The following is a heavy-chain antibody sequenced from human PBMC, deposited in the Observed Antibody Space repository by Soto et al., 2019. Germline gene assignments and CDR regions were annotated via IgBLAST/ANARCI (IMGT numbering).Heavy chain of an antibody. CDR3: TTDYSGSYYNVFIKFDY. V-gene: IGHV3-15*01. D-gene: IGHD3-10*01. J-gene: IGHJ4*02. CDR1: GFTFSNAW. CDR2: IKSKTDGGTT. Sequence: PGGSLRLSCAASGFTFSNAWMSWVRQAPGKGLEWVGRIKSKTDGGTTDYAAPVKGRFTISRDDSKNTLYLQMNSLKTEDTAVYYCTTDYSGSYYNVFIKFDYWGQGTLVTVSS.